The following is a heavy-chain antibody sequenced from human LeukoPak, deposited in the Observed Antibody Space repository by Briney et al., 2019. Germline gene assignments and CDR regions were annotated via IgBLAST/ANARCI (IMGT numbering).Heavy chain of an antibody. Sequence: SETLSLTCTVSGGSISSGDYYWSWLRQPPGMGLEWIGYIYYSGSTYFNPSLKSRVTISVDTSKNQFSLKLSSVTAADTAVYYCARVPVYSGTYFDYWGQGTLVTVSS. D-gene: IGHD1-26*01. J-gene: IGHJ4*02. V-gene: IGHV4-30-4*01. CDR1: GGSISSGDYY. CDR2: IYYSGST. CDR3: ARVPVYSGTYFDY.